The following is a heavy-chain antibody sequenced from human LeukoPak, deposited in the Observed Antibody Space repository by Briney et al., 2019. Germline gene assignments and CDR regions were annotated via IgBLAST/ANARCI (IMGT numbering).Heavy chain of an antibody. Sequence: PGGSLRLSCAASGFTFSSNAMSWVRRAPGKGLEWLSAISGNGGSTYYADSVMGRFTISRDNSKNTLYLQMNSLRAEDTAEYYCAKRSSGYSFDYWGQGTLVTVSS. CDR3: AKRSSGYSFDY. CDR2: ISGNGGST. D-gene: IGHD3-22*01. CDR1: GFTFSSNA. J-gene: IGHJ4*02. V-gene: IGHV3-23*01.